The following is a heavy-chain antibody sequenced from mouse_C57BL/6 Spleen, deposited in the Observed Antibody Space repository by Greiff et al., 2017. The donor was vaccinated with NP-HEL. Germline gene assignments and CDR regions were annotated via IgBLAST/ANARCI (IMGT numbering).Heavy chain of an antibody. Sequence: EVQLPQSGPELVKPGASVKISCKASGYTFTDYYMTWVKQSPGKSLEWIGDINPNNGGTSYHQTFKGKVTLPVDKSTSTAYMERRSLTSEDSAVYDCARGGNYRFGYAMDYWGQGTSVTVSA. CDR3: ARGGNYRFGYAMDY. V-gene: IGHV1-26*01. CDR1: GYTFTDYY. CDR2: INPNNGGT. J-gene: IGHJ4*01. D-gene: IGHD2-1*01.